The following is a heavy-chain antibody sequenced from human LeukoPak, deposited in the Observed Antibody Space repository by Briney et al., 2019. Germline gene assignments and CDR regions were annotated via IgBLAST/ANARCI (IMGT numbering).Heavy chain of an antibody. D-gene: IGHD4-11*01. CDR3: ARDAQRGFDYSNSLQY. Sequence: PGRSLRLSCAASGFIFSHYGLHWVRQAPGKGLEWVAVIWSDGSNTFYAGSVKGRSTISRDNSQNTLLLQMNSLRADDTAMYYCARDAQRGFDYSNSLQYWGHGTLVTVSS. CDR1: GFIFSHYG. V-gene: IGHV3-33*01. CDR2: IWSDGSNT. J-gene: IGHJ4*01.